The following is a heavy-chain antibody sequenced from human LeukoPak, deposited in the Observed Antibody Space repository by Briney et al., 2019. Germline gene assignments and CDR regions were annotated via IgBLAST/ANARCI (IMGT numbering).Heavy chain of an antibody. Sequence: SETLSLTCTVSGGSISSYYWGWIRQPPGKGLEWIGSIYYSGSTYYNPSLKSRVTISVDTSKNQFSLKLSSVTAADTAVYYCAKYYYGSGSYSDYWGQGTLVTVSS. D-gene: IGHD3-10*01. CDR3: AKYYYGSGSYSDY. CDR1: GGSISSYY. V-gene: IGHV4-39*01. J-gene: IGHJ4*02. CDR2: IYYSGST.